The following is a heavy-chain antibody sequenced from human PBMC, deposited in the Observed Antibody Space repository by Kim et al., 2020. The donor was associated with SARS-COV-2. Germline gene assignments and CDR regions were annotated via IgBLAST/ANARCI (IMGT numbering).Heavy chain of an antibody. D-gene: IGHD3-22*01. V-gene: IGHV4-31*03. CDR2: IYYSGST. J-gene: IGHJ4*02. Sequence: SETLSLTCTVSGGSISSGGYYWSWIRQHPGKGLEWIGYIYYSGSTYYNPSLKSRVTISVDTSKNQFSLKLSSVTAADTAVYYCARGSYYYDSSGYYPNWGQGTLVTVSS. CDR3: ARGSYYYDSSGYYPN. CDR1: GGSISSGGYY.